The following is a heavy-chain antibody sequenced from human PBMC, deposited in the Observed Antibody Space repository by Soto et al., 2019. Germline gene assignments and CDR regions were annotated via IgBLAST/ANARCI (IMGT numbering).Heavy chain of an antibody. CDR1: GFTFSSYA. V-gene: IGHV3-30-3*01. CDR2: ISYDGSNK. D-gene: IGHD3-10*01. J-gene: IGHJ4*02. Sequence: GGSLRLSCAASGFTFSSYAMHWVRQAPGKGLEWVAVISYDGSNKYYADSVKGRFIITRDNSKNTLYLQMNSLRAEDTAVYYCARDPTTYGESPFDYWGQGTLVTVSS. CDR3: ARDPTTYGESPFDY.